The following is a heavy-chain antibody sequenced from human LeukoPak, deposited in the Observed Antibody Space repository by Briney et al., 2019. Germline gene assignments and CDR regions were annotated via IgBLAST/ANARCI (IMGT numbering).Heavy chain of an antibody. CDR3: AKGQAADWYFDL. CDR2: IYGGGST. V-gene: IGHV3-53*01. CDR1: GFTFSNYE. Sequence: GGSLRLSCAASGFTFSNYEMNWVRQAPGKGLEWVSVIYGGGSTYYADSVKGRFTISRDNSKNTLYLQMNSLRAEDTAVYYCAKGQAADWYFDLWGRGTLVTVSS. J-gene: IGHJ2*01. D-gene: IGHD2-15*01.